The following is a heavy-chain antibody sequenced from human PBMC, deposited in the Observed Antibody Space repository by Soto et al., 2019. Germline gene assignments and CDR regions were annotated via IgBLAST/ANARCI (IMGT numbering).Heavy chain of an antibody. CDR3: ARDRVPYVYFYYGMDV. V-gene: IGHV3-30-3*01. CDR2: MSMDGTQK. J-gene: IGHJ6*02. D-gene: IGHD3-10*02. CDR1: GFDFYNYS. Sequence: QVRLEESGGGVVQPGGSLRLSCAASGFDFYNYSMHWVRQAPGKGLEWVAIMSMDGTQKYYTDSVKGRFTISRDNSKSMFFLQMSSLRPEDTAVYFCARDRVPYVYFYYGMDVWGQGTTVTVSS.